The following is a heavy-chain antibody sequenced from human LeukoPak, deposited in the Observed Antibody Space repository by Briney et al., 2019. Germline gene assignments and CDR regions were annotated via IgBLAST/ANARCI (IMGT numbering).Heavy chain of an antibody. CDR2: VNTDTGNP. D-gene: IGHD3-22*01. J-gene: IGHJ4*02. V-gene: IGHV7-4-1*01. Sequence: ASVKVSCKASGYTFTRSTINWVRQAPGQGLEWMGWVNTDTGNPTYAQGFTGRFVFSSDTSVSTAYLQIGSLKAEDAAVYYCVTNFDSSGYFGYWGQGTLVTVSS. CDR3: VTNFDSSGYFGY. CDR1: GYTFTRST.